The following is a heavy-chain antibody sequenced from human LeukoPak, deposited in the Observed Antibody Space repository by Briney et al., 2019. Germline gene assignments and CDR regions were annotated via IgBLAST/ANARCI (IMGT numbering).Heavy chain of an antibody. CDR2: INAKSGDT. D-gene: IGHD5-24*01. Sequence: GASVKVSCKASGFTFNDYHIHWVRQATGQGLEWMGWINAKSGDTKSAQKFQGGVTMTRDTSITTVHMEVTGLRSDDTAVYYCARRGDGYNLDYWGQGTLVTVSS. V-gene: IGHV1-2*02. J-gene: IGHJ4*02. CDR1: GFTFNDYH. CDR3: ARRGDGYNLDY.